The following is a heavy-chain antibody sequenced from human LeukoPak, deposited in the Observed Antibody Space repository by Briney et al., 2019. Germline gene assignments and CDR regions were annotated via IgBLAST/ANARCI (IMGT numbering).Heavy chain of an antibody. D-gene: IGHD1-26*01. CDR2: ICVAANT. V-gene: IGHV3-13*01. Sequence: GGSLRLSCAASGFTFSSYDMHWVRQAAGKGLEWVSAICVAANTFYSGSVKGRFTISRENSKNSLYLLMTSLRAEDTAVYYCARQNTPHGNFDYWGQGILVTVSS. CDR1: GFTFSSYD. CDR3: ARQNTPHGNFDY. J-gene: IGHJ4*02.